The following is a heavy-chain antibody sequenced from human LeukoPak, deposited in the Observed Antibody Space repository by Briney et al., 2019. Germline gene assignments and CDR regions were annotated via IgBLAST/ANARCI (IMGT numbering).Heavy chain of an antibody. V-gene: IGHV4-30-2*01. D-gene: IGHD6-13*01. CDR3: AREGRQYSSIRDY. CDR2: IYHSGT. J-gene: IGHJ4*02. Sequence: SETLSLTCAVSGVAISRGGYAWNWIRQPPGKGLEWIGTIYHSGTYYNPSLESRVTISVDTSKNQFSLKLSSVTAADTAVYYCAREGRQYSSIRDYWGQGTLVTASS. CDR1: GVAISRGGYA.